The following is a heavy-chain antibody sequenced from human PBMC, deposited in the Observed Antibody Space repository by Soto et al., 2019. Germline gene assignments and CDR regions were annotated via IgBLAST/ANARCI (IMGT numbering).Heavy chain of an antibody. D-gene: IGHD1-1*01. J-gene: IGHJ4*02. CDR1: GFTFSSYS. V-gene: IGHV3-48*01. CDR2: ISSSSGSI. Sequence: GGSLRLSCAASGFTFSSYSMNWVRQAPGKGLEWVSYISSSSGSIFYADPVKGRFTISRDNARNSLYLQMNRLRAEDAAIYYCARDNDGAQYSNSYNYYRGQGTRVTVSS. CDR3: ARDNDGAQYSNSYNYY.